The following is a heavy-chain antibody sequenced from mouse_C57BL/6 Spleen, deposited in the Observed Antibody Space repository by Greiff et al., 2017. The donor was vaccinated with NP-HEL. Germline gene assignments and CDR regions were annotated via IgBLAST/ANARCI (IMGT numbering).Heavy chain of an antibody. CDR3: ARQYYGSSHYFDY. J-gene: IGHJ2*01. CDR2: IDPSDSYT. D-gene: IGHD1-1*01. Sequence: QVQLQQPGAELVMPGASVKLSCKASGYTFTSYWMHWVKQRPGQGLEWIGEIDPSDSYTNYNQKFKGKSTLTVDKSSSTAYMQLSSLTSEDSAVYYCARQYYGSSHYFDYWGQGTTLTVSS. CDR1: GYTFTSYW. V-gene: IGHV1-69*01.